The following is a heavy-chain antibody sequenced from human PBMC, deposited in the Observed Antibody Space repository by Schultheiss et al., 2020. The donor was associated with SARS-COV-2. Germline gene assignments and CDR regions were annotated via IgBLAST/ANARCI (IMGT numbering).Heavy chain of an antibody. J-gene: IGHJ5*02. CDR3: ARVNHRGGNWFDP. CDR2: IKQDGSGK. Sequence: GGERRLSCTASGFTFSSYWMTWVRQAPGKGLEWVANIKQDGSGKYYVDYVKGRFTISRDNAKNSLYLQMDSLRAEDTALYYCARVNHRGGNWFDPWGQGTLVTVSS. CDR1: GFTFSSYW. V-gene: IGHV3-7*01. D-gene: IGHD3-10*01.